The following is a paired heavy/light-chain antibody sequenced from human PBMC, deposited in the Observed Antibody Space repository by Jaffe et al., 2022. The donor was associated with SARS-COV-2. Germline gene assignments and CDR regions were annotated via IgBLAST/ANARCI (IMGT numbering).Light chain of an antibody. V-gene: IGKV3-15*01. CDR2: GAS. CDR1: QSVSSN. CDR3: QQYNNWPRT. J-gene: IGKJ1*01. Sequence: EIVMTQSPATLSVSPGERATLSCRASQSVSSNLAWYQQKPGQAPRLLIYGASTRATGIPARFSGSGSGTEFTLTISSLQSEDFAVYYCQQYNNWPRTFAQGTKVEIK.
Heavy chain of an antibody. CDR2: ISGSGGST. V-gene: IGHV3-23*01. J-gene: IGHJ5*02. Sequence: EVQLLESGGGLVQPGGSLRLSCAASGFTFSSYAMSWVRQAPGKGLEWVSAISGSGGSTYYADSVKGRFTISRDNSKNTLYLQMNSLRAEDTAVYYCAKVLPRSIVLMVYGPNWFDPWGQGTLVTVSS. CDR3: AKVLPRSIVLMVYGPNWFDP. D-gene: IGHD2-8*01. CDR1: GFTFSSYA.